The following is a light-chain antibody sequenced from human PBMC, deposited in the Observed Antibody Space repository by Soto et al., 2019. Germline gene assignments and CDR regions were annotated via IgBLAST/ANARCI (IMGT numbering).Light chain of an antibody. CDR3: CSFAGGGATWV. J-gene: IGLJ3*02. Sequence: QSALTQPASVSGSPGQSITISCTGTNSDVGSYKFVSWYQQHPGKVPKLIIYEATKRPSGLSNRFSGSKSGNTASLTISGLQAEDEADYYCCSFAGGGATWVFGGGTNSPS. CDR1: NSDVGSYKF. V-gene: IGLV2-23*01. CDR2: EAT.